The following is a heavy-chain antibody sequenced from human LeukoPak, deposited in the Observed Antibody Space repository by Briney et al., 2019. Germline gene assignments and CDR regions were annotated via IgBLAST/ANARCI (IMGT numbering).Heavy chain of an antibody. CDR3: AKVGAAREKYYYYGMDV. V-gene: IGHV3-23*01. D-gene: IGHD6-6*01. Sequence: GGSLRLSCAASGFTFSRYAMSWVRQAPGKGREWVSAISGSGGSTYYADSVKGRFTISRDNSKNTLYLQMNSLRAEDTAVYYCAKVGAAREKYYYYGMDVWGQGTTVTVSS. J-gene: IGHJ6*02. CDR2: ISGSGGST. CDR1: GFTFSRYA.